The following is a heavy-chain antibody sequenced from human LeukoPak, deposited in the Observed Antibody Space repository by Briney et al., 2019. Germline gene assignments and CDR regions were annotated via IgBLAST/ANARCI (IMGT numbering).Heavy chain of an antibody. Sequence: SETLSLTCTVSGYSISSGYYWGWIRQPPGKGLEWIGSIYHSGSTYYNPSLKSRVTISVDTSKNQFSLKLSSVTAADTAVYYCARRYCSGGSCYEDAFDIWGQGTMVTVSS. CDR3: ARRYCSGGSCYEDAFDI. D-gene: IGHD2-15*01. V-gene: IGHV4-38-2*02. CDR1: GYSISSGYY. J-gene: IGHJ3*02. CDR2: IYHSGST.